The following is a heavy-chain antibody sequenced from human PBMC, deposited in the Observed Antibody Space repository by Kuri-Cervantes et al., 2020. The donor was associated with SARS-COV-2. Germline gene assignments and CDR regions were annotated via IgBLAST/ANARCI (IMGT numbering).Heavy chain of an antibody. J-gene: IGHJ6*02. CDR1: GYSISSGYY. CDR3: AREDHDSSGYIYYYYGMDV. V-gene: IGHV4-38-2*02. D-gene: IGHD3-22*01. CDR2: IYHSGST. Sequence: SETLSLTCTVSGYSISSGYYWGWIRQPPGKGLEWIGSIYHSGSTYYNPSLKSRVTISVDTSKNQFSLKLSSVTAADTAVYYCAREDHDSSGYIYYYYGMDVWGQGTTVTVSS.